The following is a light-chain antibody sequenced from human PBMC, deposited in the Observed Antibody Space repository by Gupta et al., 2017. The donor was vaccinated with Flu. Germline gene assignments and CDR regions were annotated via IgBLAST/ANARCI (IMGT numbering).Light chain of an antibody. Sequence: SYVLTQPPSVSVAPGQTARITCGGKNIGSKSVDWYQQKPGQAPVVVVYDDSARPSGIPERCSGSNSGNTATLTISRVEAGDEADYYCQVWDSSSDHLYVFGTGTKVTVL. CDR3: QVWDSSSDHLYV. CDR2: DDS. V-gene: IGLV3-21*02. J-gene: IGLJ1*01. CDR1: NIGSKS.